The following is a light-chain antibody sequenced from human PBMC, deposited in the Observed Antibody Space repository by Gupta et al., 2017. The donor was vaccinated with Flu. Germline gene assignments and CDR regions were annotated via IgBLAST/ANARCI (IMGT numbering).Light chain of an antibody. CDR3: QQYNTFSWT. Sequence: GDEVTITCRASQNIGSWLAWYQQKPGKAPKLLIYKASDLEKGVPSRFSGSGSGTEFTLTISSLQPEDFATYFCQQYNTFSWTFGPGTKVEI. J-gene: IGKJ1*01. V-gene: IGKV1-5*03. CDR2: KAS. CDR1: QNIGSW.